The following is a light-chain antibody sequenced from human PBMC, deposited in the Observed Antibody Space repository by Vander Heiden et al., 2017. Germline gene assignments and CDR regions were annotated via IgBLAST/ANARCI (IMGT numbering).Light chain of an antibody. CDR2: NVS. CDR1: QNLDYNGDDSY. J-gene: IGKJ1*01. V-gene: IGKV2-30*01. Sequence: VVMTQSPLSLLVTLAQPTSISCRSSQNLDYNGDDSYLSWFQQRPGQSPRRLIYNVSYRDSGVPERFSGTGSASTDFTLKISRVEAEDVGVYYCMQSSIWPPTFGQGTKVEIE. CDR3: MQSSIWPPT.